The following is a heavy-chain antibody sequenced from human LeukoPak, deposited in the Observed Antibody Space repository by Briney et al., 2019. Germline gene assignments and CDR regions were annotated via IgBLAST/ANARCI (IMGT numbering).Heavy chain of an antibody. CDR1: GYSINSGYY. CDR2: IYHSGST. J-gene: IGHJ4*02. CDR3: ARVLKGRAPFDY. Sequence: LETLSLTCTVSGYSINSGYYWGWIRQPPGEGLEWIGSIYHSGSTYYNPSLKSRVTISVDTSKNQFSLKLSSVTAADTAVYYCARVLKGRAPFDYWGQGTLVTVSS. V-gene: IGHV4-38-2*02.